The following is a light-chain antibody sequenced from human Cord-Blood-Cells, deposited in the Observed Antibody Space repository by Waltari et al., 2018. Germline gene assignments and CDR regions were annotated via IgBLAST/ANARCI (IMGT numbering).Light chain of an antibody. CDR1: SSDVGGYNY. CDR2: DVS. V-gene: IGLV2-14*01. CDR3: SSYTSSSTWV. J-gene: IGLJ3*02. Sequence: QSALTQPASVSGSPGQSITISCTGTSSDVGGYNYVSWYQQHPGKAPKLMISDVSKRPSGVSNRFSGSKSGNTASLTISGLQAEDEADYYGSSYTSSSTWVFGGGTKLTVL.